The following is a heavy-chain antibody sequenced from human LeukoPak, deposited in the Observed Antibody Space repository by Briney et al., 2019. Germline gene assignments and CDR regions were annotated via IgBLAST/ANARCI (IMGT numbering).Heavy chain of an antibody. D-gene: IGHD2-15*01. CDR3: ARALPGGSGYFDF. V-gene: IGHV3-7*04. CDR2: IKQDGREK. Sequence: GGSLRLSCAASGFNFRDFAISWVRQAPGKGLEWVANIKQDGREKYYLDSVKDRFTISRDNAENSVYLQMNSLRAEDSAVYYCARALPGGSGYFDFWGRGTRVTVSS. J-gene: IGHJ4*02. CDR1: GFNFRDFA.